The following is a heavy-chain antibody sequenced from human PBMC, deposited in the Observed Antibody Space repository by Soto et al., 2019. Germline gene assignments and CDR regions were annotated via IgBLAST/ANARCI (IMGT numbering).Heavy chain of an antibody. CDR3: ARTSAAGKNYYAMDV. J-gene: IGHJ6*02. Sequence: GESLKISCKGSGYSFTSYWIGWVRQMPGKGLEWMGIIYPGDSDTRYSPSFQGQVTILADKSISTAYLQWSSLKASDTAMYYCARTSAAGKNYYAMDVWGQGTTVTVPS. D-gene: IGHD6-13*01. CDR2: IYPGDSDT. V-gene: IGHV5-51*01. CDR1: GYSFTSYW.